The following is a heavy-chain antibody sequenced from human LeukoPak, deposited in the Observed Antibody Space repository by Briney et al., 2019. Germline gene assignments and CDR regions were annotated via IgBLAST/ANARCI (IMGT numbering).Heavy chain of an antibody. J-gene: IGHJ4*02. CDR3: ATSYYYDSSGYYYLFDY. CDR1: GGTFSSYA. CDR2: INPNSGGT. V-gene: IGHV1-2*02. Sequence: GASVKVSCKASGGTFSSYAISWVRQAPGQGLEWMGWINPNSGGTNYAQKFQGRVTMTRDASISTAYMELSRLRSDDTAVYYCATSYYYDSSGYYYLFDYWGQGTLVTVSS. D-gene: IGHD3-22*01.